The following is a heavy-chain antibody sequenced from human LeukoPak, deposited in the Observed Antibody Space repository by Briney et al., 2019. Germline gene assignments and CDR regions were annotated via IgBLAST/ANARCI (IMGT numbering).Heavy chain of an antibody. CDR3: ARDRDSSGRPGWHWFDP. Sequence: VASVKVSCKASGGTFSSYAISWVRQAPGQGLEWMGRIIPILGIANYAQKFQGRVTITADKSTSTAYMELRSLRSDDTAVYYCARDRDSSGRPGWHWFDPWGQGTLVTVSS. D-gene: IGHD6-19*01. J-gene: IGHJ5*02. CDR1: GGTFSSYA. CDR2: IIPILGIA. V-gene: IGHV1-69*04.